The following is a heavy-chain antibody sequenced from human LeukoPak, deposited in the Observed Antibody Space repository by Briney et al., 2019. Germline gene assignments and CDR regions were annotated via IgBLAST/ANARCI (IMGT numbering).Heavy chain of an antibody. CDR2: ISSNGGGT. CDR3: ARDGPTFCGGDCYSSF. J-gene: IGHJ4*02. D-gene: IGHD2-21*02. V-gene: IGHV3-64D*06. CDR1: GFTFSSYA. Sequence: PGGSLRLSCSASGFTFSSYAMHWVRQAPGKGLEFVSAISSNGGGTYYADSVKGRFTISRDNSKNTLSLQMSSLRAEDTAVYYCARDGPTFCGGDCYSSFWGQGTLVTVSS.